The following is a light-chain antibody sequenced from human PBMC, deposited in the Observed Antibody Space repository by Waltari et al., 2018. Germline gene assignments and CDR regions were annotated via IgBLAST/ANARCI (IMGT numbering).Light chain of an antibody. Sequence: QSVLTQPPSASGTPGQRVIISCSGSSSNVGINVVNWYHQLPGTAPKLLTFNDVDRPSGVPDPVSGSRSATSASLAISGLQSDDESTYYCASWDDRLDAYVFGTGTRVTVL. CDR3: ASWDDRLDAYV. J-gene: IGLJ1*01. CDR2: NDV. V-gene: IGLV1-44*01. CDR1: SSNVGINV.